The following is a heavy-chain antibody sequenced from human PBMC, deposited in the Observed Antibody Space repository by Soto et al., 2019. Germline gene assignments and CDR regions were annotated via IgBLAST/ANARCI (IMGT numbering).Heavy chain of an antibody. Sequence: SETLSLTCTISNGSIGSYYLTWIRQPPGKGLEWIGHIYYSGSTNYNPSLKSRLTLSLDTSKNQFSLKLTSVTAADTAVYYCARVGRLITAAGLLDAWGQGTLVTVSS. CDR1: NGSIGSYY. J-gene: IGHJ5*02. D-gene: IGHD6-13*01. CDR3: ARVGRLITAAGLLDA. CDR2: IYYSGST. V-gene: IGHV4-59*01.